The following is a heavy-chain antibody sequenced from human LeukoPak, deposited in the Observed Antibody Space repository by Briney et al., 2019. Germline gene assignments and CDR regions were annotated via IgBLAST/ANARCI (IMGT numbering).Heavy chain of an antibody. Sequence: ASVKVSCKASGYAFTGYYMHWVRQAPGQGLGWMGWINPNSGGTNYAQKFQGRVTMTRDTSISTAYMELSRLRSDDTAVYYCAISIVGATMDAFDIWGQGTMVTVSS. V-gene: IGHV1-2*02. CDR2: INPNSGGT. D-gene: IGHD1-26*01. CDR1: GYAFTGYY. CDR3: AISIVGATMDAFDI. J-gene: IGHJ3*02.